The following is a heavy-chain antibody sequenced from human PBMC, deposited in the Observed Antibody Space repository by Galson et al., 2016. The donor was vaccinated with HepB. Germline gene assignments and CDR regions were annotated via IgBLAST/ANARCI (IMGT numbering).Heavy chain of an antibody. Sequence: SETLSLTCTVSGDSIRNVGRHWGWFRQSPEMGLEYIGSIHSSGTSYYNPSLTSRVTVSADMSRNQFFLSLTSVTAADTAIYYCVRRGAAAAVANRRGSVYWSQGTRVTVSS. D-gene: IGHD6-13*01. CDR3: VRRGAAAAVANRRGSVY. J-gene: IGHJ4*02. CDR2: IHSSGTS. CDR1: GDSIRNVGRH. V-gene: IGHV4-39*01.